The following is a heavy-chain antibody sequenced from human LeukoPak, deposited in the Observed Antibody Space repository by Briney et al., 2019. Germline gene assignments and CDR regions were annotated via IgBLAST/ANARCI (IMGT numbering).Heavy chain of an antibody. D-gene: IGHD6-13*01. CDR1: GYTFTTYA. Sequence: ASVKVSCKASGYTFTTYAMHWVRQAPGQRLEWMGWINAGNGNTKYSQKFQARVTITRDTSASTAYMELTSLRSEGTAVYYCARDPIGSRWPYYFDYWGQGTLVTVSS. V-gene: IGHV1-3*01. CDR3: ARDPIGSRWPYYFDY. J-gene: IGHJ4*02. CDR2: INAGNGNT.